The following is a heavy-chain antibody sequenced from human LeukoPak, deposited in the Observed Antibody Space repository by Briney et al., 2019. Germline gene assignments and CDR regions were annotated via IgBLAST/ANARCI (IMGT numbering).Heavy chain of an antibody. CDR1: GFSFSSYG. CDR3: AKVVATDYYMDV. D-gene: IGHD2-15*01. Sequence: GGSLRLSCAASGFSFSSYGMHWVRQAPGKGLEWVAFIRYDGNNRHYTDSVKGRFTNSRDNSKNTLFLQMNSLRAEDTGVYYCAKVVATDYYMDVWGKGTTVTVSS. J-gene: IGHJ6*03. V-gene: IGHV3-30*02. CDR2: IRYDGNNR.